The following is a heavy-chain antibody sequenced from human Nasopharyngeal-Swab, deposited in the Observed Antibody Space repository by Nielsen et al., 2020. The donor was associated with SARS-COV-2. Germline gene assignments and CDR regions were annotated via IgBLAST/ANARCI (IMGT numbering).Heavy chain of an antibody. D-gene: IGHD6-13*01. CDR1: GYTFTSYD. Sequence: ASVKVSCKASGYTFTSYDISWVRQAPGQGLEWMGWISGYDGNIKYAQNFQDRATMTTDTSTSTAYMELRSLRSDDTAVFYCARAGYSSSLDSWGQGTLVTVSS. J-gene: IGHJ4*02. CDR2: ISGYDGNI. V-gene: IGHV1-18*01. CDR3: ARAGYSSSLDS.